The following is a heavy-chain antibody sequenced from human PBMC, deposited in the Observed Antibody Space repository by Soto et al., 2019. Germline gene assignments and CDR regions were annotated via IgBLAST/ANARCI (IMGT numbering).Heavy chain of an antibody. V-gene: IGHV3-30*18. CDR3: AKDREDTAMTFDY. D-gene: IGHD5-18*01. Sequence: QVQLVESGGGLVQPGRSLRLSCAVSGFTFRSHGMHWVRQAPGKGLEWLAVISNDGNTKYYADSVKGRFTISRDNSKDTLDLQMTSLSPEDTAVYYCAKDREDTAMTFDYWGQGTLVTVSS. CDR1: GFTFRSHG. J-gene: IGHJ4*02. CDR2: ISNDGNTK.